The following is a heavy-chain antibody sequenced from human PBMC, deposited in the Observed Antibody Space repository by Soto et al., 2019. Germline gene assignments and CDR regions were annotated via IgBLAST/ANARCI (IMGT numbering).Heavy chain of an antibody. CDR1: GYIFTNYW. CDR3: ARLRGEDADF. Sequence: GESLKISCKSSGYIFTNYWITWVRQMPGKGLEWMGRIDPHDSYTTYSPSFQGHVSISADNSIRTAYLQWGSLKASDSAMYYCARLRGEDADFWGQGTLVTVSS. V-gene: IGHV5-10-1*01. J-gene: IGHJ4*02. D-gene: IGHD3-10*01. CDR2: IDPHDSYT.